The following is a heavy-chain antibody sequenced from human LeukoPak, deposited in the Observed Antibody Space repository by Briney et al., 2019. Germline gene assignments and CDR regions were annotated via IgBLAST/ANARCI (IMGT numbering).Heavy chain of an antibody. D-gene: IGHD2-15*01. CDR2: IYYSGST. CDR3: ARECSGD. J-gene: IGHJ4*02. CDR1: GGSFSGYY. Sequence: KTSETLSLTCAVYGGSFSGYYWSWIRQPPGKGLEWIGYIYYSGSTYYNPSLKSRVTISVDTSKNQFSLKLSSATAADTAVYYCARECSGDWGQGTLVTVSS. V-gene: IGHV4-30-4*08.